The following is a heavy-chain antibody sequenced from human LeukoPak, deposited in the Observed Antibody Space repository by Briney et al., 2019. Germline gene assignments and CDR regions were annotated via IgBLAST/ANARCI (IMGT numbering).Heavy chain of an antibody. CDR3: ARLRYGSGGYYFDY. V-gene: IGHV4-59*08. J-gene: IGHJ4*02. D-gene: IGHD3-10*01. CDR1: GGSISSYY. Sequence: PSETLSLTCTVSGGSISSYYWSWIRQPPGKGLEWIGYIYYIGSTNYNPSLKSRATIPVKTSKTQFSLKLSSVTPAARAVDSWARLRYGSGGYYFDYWGQGTLVTVSS. CDR2: IYYIGST.